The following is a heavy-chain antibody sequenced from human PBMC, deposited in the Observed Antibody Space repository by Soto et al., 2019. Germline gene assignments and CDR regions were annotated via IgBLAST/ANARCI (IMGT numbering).Heavy chain of an antibody. CDR2: IYYSGST. CDR3: ARRQQWLAGYFDY. V-gene: IGHV4-39*01. J-gene: IGHJ4*02. D-gene: IGHD6-19*01. CDR1: GDSISSSGFY. Sequence: SETLSLTCAVSGDSISSSGFYWGWIRQPPGKGLEWIGSIYYSGSTYYNPSLKSRVTISVDTSKSQFSLKMRSVTAADTAVYYCARRQQWLAGYFDYWGQGTLVTVS.